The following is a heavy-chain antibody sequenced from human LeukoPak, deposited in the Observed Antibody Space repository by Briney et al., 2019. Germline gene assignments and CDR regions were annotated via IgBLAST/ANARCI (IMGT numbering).Heavy chain of an antibody. Sequence: GASVKVSCKASGYTFTSYDINWVRQATGQGLEWMGWMNPNSGNTGYAQKFQGRVTMTRNTSISTAYMELSSLRSEDTAVYNCARVWFGELSIFDPWGQGTLVTVSS. J-gene: IGHJ5*02. V-gene: IGHV1-8*01. CDR2: MNPNSGNT. CDR3: ARVWFGELSIFDP. D-gene: IGHD3-10*01. CDR1: GYTFTSYD.